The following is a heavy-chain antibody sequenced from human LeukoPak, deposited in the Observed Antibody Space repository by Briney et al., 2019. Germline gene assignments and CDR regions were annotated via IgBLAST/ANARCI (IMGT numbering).Heavy chain of an antibody. CDR1: GGTFSSYA. D-gene: IGHD5-12*01. V-gene: IGHV1-69*13. CDR3: ARIPGRLRADYYYYYMDV. J-gene: IGHJ6*03. Sequence: ASVKVSCKASGGTFSSYAISWVRQAPGQGLEWMGGIIPIFGTANYAQKFQGRVTITADESTSTAYMELSSLRSDDTAVYYCARIPGRLRADYYYYYMDVWGKGTTVTVSS. CDR2: IIPIFGTA.